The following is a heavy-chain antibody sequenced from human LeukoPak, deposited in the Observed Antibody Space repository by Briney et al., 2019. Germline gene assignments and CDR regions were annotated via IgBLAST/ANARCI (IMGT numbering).Heavy chain of an antibody. D-gene: IGHD5-12*01. CDR3: ARRDIVATISV. J-gene: IGHJ4*02. CDR2: IYYSGST. V-gene: IGHV4-39*01. Sequence: SETLSLTCTVSGGSISSSSYYWGWIRQPPGKGLEWIGSIYYSGSTYYNPSLKSRITISVDTSKNQFSLKLSSVTAADTAVYYCARRDIVATISVWGQGILVTVSS. CDR1: GGSISSSSYY.